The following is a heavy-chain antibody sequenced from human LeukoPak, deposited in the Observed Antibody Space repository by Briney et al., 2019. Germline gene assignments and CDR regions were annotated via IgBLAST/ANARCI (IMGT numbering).Heavy chain of an antibody. Sequence: ASVKVSCKASGYTFTSYYMHRVRQAPGQGLEWMGIINPSGGSTSYAQKFQGRVTMTRDMSTSTVYMELNSLRTEDTAVYYCAKELEWELHAFDIWGQGTMVTVSS. D-gene: IGHD1-26*01. J-gene: IGHJ3*02. CDR1: GYTFTSYY. CDR3: AKELEWELHAFDI. V-gene: IGHV1-46*01. CDR2: INPSGGST.